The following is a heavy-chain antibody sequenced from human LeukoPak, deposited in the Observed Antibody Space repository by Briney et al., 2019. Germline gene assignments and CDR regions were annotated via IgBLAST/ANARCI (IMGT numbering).Heavy chain of an antibody. Sequence: PGGSLRLSCAASGFTFSRYGMHWVRQAPGKGLEWVSGINWNGGSTGYADSVKGRFTISRDNAKNSLDLQMDSLRAEDTAVYYCARDWGSTGYDLYDSWGQGTLVTVSS. CDR2: INWNGGST. J-gene: IGHJ4*02. CDR1: GFTFSRYG. D-gene: IGHD5-12*01. CDR3: ARDWGSTGYDLYDS. V-gene: IGHV3-20*04.